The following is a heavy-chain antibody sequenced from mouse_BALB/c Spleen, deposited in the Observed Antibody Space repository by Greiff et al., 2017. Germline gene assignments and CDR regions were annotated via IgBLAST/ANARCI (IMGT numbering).Heavy chain of an antibody. CDR3: ARRGLTWFAY. CDR1: GYNFTSYW. V-gene: IGHV1-55*01. Sequence: VQLQQPGAELVKPGTSVKLSCKASGYNFTSYWINWVKLRPGQGLEWIGDIYPGSGSTNYNEKFKSKATLTVDTSSSTAYMQLSSLASEDSALYYCARRGLTWFAYWGQGTLVTVSA. J-gene: IGHJ3*01. CDR2: IYPGSGST. D-gene: IGHD1-3*01.